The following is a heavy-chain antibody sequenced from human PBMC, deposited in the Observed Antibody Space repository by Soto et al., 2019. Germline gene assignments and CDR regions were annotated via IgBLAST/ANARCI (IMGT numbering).Heavy chain of an antibody. Sequence: SVKVSCKASGRTFSSYAISWVRQAPGQGLELMGGIIPIFGTANYAQKFQGRVTITADESTSTAYMELSSLRSEDTAVYYCARGAQGYSSSWFDYWGQGTLVTAPQ. V-gene: IGHV1-69*13. CDR2: IIPIFGTA. CDR3: ARGAQGYSSSWFDY. CDR1: GRTFSSYA. D-gene: IGHD6-13*01. J-gene: IGHJ4*02.